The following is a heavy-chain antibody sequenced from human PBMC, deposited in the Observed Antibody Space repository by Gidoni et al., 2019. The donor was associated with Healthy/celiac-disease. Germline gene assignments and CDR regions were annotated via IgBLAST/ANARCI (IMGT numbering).Heavy chain of an antibody. Sequence: EVQLVESGGVVVQPGGSLRLSCAASGFTFDDYTMHWVRQAPGKGLEWVSLISWDGGSTYYADAVKGRFTISRDNSKNSLYLQMNSLRTEDTALYYCAKDIRSHDYGGNSDFDYWGQGTLVTVSS. CDR2: ISWDGGST. D-gene: IGHD4-17*01. J-gene: IGHJ4*02. V-gene: IGHV3-43*01. CDR3: AKDIRSHDYGGNSDFDY. CDR1: GFTFDDYT.